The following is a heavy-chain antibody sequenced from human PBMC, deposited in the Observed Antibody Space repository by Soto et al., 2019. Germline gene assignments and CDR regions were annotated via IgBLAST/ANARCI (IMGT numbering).Heavy chain of an antibody. V-gene: IGHV4-59*01. CDR2: IHYSGNT. D-gene: IGHD1-26*01. Sequence: QVQLQESGPGLVKASETLSLTCTVSGGSISSYYWSWIRQPPGKGLEWIGYIHYSGNTNYNPSLESRVTISVDTSKNQFFLKLSSVTAVDTAVYYCARDSAYSGAYDYWGQGTLVTVSS. CDR3: ARDSAYSGAYDY. J-gene: IGHJ4*02. CDR1: GGSISSYY.